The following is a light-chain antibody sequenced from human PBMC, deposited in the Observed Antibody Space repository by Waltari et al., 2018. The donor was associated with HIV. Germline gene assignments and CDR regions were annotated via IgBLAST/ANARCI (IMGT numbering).Light chain of an antibody. V-gene: IGLV2-14*03. Sequence: QSALTQPASVSGSPGQSITISCTGSSNDVGGYNSVSWFQQHPGKPPSLMIYDVSTRPSGVSDRFSGSKSCDTASLTISGLQPEYEADYYCESYTSTSVWVFGGGTRLTVL. CDR1: SNDVGGYNS. J-gene: IGLJ3*02. CDR2: DVS. CDR3: ESYTSTSVWV.